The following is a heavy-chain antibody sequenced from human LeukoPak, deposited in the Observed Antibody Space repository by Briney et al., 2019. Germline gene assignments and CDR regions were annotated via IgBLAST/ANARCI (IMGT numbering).Heavy chain of an antibody. CDR1: GGSISSSSYY. CDR3: ARYYITGAFHFDY. V-gene: IGHV4-39*07. J-gene: IGHJ4*02. CDR2: INYSGST. D-gene: IGHD1-20*01. Sequence: SETLSLTYTVSGGSISSSSYYWSWIRQPPGKGLEWIASINYSGSTYFNPSLKSRVTISIDTSTNQFSLKLSSVTAADTAVYYCARYYITGAFHFDYWGQGTLVTVSS.